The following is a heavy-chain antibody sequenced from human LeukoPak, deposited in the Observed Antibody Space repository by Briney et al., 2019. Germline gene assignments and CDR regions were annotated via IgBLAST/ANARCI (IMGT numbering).Heavy chain of an antibody. J-gene: IGHJ4*02. CDR1: GFTFSSYS. CDR2: ISSSSSYI. Sequence: GGSLRLSCAASGFTFSSYSMNWVRQAPGKGLEWVPSISSSSSYIYYADSVKGRFTISRDNAKNSLYLQMNSLRAEDTAAYYCARRSADYVWGSYRSPPDYWGQGTLVTVSS. V-gene: IGHV3-21*01. D-gene: IGHD3-16*02. CDR3: ARRSADYVWGSYRSPPDY.